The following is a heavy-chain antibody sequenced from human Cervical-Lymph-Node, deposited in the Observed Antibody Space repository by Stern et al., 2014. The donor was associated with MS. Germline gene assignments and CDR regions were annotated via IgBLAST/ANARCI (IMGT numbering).Heavy chain of an antibody. CDR3: AHSHYDIKTTYGPGPSDY. D-gene: IGHD3-9*01. CDR2: IYWDDTK. Sequence: QITLKESGPTLVKPTETLTLTCTFSGFSLTTSGVSVGWIRQPPGKALEWLALIYWDDTKRYSTSLTSRITITKDTSKNQGVLTMTNMDPVDTATYYCAHSHYDIKTTYGPGPSDYWGQGTLVTVSS. CDR1: GFSLTTSGVS. J-gene: IGHJ4*02. V-gene: IGHV2-5*02.